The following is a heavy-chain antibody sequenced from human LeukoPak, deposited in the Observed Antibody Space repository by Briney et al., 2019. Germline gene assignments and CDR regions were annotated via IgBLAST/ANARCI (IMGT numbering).Heavy chain of an antibody. D-gene: IGHD2/OR15-2a*01. CDR3: ARVLTHYMDV. CDR1: GGPFSGYY. V-gene: IGHV4-34*01. J-gene: IGHJ6*03. Sequence: SETLSLTCAVYGGPFSGYYWSWIRQPPGKGLEWIGEINHSGTTNYNPSLKSRVTMSVDTSKNQFSLKLSSVTAADTAVYYCARVLTHYMDVWGKGTTVTVSS. CDR2: INHSGTT.